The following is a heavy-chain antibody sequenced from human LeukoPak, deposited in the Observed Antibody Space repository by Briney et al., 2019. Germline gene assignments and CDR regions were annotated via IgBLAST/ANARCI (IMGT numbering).Heavy chain of an antibody. CDR3: TREGRNSVTTYQAFDT. D-gene: IGHD3-22*01. CDR1: GGSISSTNW. V-gene: IGHV4-4*02. J-gene: IGHJ3*02. CDR2: IYHSGRS. Sequence: PSETLSLTCAVSGGSISSTNWWNWVRQPPGKGLEWIGEIYHSGRSNYNPSLKSRATISVDTSKNQFSLKVTSVTAADTAVYYCTREGRNSVTTYQAFDTWGQGTMVTVSS.